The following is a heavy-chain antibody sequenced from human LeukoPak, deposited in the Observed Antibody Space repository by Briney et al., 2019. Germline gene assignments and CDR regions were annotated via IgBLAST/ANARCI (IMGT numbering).Heavy chain of an antibody. CDR3: ARSTYCYDSSGYYWSGLDY. CDR2: IGSSDSTT. CDR1: GFTFSSYE. V-gene: IGHV3-48*03. Sequence: GGSLRLSCVASGFTFSSYEMNWVRQAPGKGLEWLSYIGSSDSTTHYADSVKGRFTISRDNAKNSLYLQMNSLRVEDTAVYYCARSTYCYDSSGYYWSGLDYWGQGTLVTVSS. J-gene: IGHJ4*02. D-gene: IGHD3-22*01.